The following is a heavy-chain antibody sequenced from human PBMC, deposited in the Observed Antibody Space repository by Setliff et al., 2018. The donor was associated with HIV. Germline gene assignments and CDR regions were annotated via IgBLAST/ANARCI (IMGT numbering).Heavy chain of an antibody. J-gene: IGHJ5*02. Sequence: ASVKVSCKASGYTFINYAMNWVRQAPGQGLEWMGWINTQTGSPAYAQAFTGRFVFSVDTSVTTAYLQISGLKADDTAVYYCARALYGDYGGDLNWLDPWGQGTLVTVSS. V-gene: IGHV7-4-1*02. CDR2: INTQTGSP. CDR1: GYTFINYA. CDR3: ARALYGDYGGDLNWLDP. D-gene: IGHD4-17*01.